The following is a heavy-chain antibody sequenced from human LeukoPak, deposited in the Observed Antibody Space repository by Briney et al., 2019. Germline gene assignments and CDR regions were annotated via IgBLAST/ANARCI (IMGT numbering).Heavy chain of an antibody. CDR2: IYSGGST. V-gene: IGHV3-53*01. CDR3: AKPAISSRGWYYDY. J-gene: IGHJ4*02. D-gene: IGHD6-19*01. Sequence: GGSLRLSCAASGFTVSSNYMSWVRQAPGKGLEWVSVIYSGGSTYYADSVKGRFTISRDNSKNTLYLQMNSLRGEDTAVYYCAKPAISSRGWYYDYWGQGTLVTVSS. CDR1: GFTVSSNY.